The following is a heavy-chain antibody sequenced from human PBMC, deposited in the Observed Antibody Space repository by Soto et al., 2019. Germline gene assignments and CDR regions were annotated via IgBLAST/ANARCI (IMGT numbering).Heavy chain of an antibody. V-gene: IGHV1-18*04. CDR3: ARADYYDSRSDAFDI. CDR2: ISAYNGNT. D-gene: IGHD3-22*01. J-gene: IGHJ3*02. CDR1: GYTFTSYG. Sequence: ASVKVSCKASGYTFTSYGISWVRQAPGQGLEWMGWISAYNGNTNYAQKLQGRVTMTTDTSTSTAYMELRSLRSDDTAVYYCARADYYDSRSDAFDIWGQGTTVTVSS.